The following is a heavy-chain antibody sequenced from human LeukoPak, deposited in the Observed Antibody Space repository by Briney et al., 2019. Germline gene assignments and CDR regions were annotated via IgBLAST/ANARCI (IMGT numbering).Heavy chain of an antibody. CDR3: ARPFTWLAFDI. Sequence: GGSLRLSCAASGFSFSVYWMTWVRQAPGKGREWVANIKPDGSEEYYVDSVKGRFTMSRDNAKNSLYPQMNSLTADDTAVYFCARPFTWLAFDIWGQGTMVTVSS. J-gene: IGHJ3*02. V-gene: IGHV3-7*01. CDR1: GFSFSVYW. D-gene: IGHD5-12*01. CDR2: IKPDGSEE.